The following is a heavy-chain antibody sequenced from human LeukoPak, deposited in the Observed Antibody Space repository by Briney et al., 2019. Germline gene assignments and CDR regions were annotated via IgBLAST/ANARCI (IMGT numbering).Heavy chain of an antibody. Sequence: ASVKVSCKASGYTFTSYDINWVRQATGQGLEWMGWMNSNSGNTGYAQKFQGRVTMTRNTSISTAYMELSSLRSEDTAVYYCARVAYDFWSGSLLTYDYWGQGTLVTVSS. CDR2: MNSNSGNT. D-gene: IGHD3-3*01. V-gene: IGHV1-8*01. J-gene: IGHJ4*02. CDR1: GYTFTSYD. CDR3: ARVAYDFWSGSLLTYDY.